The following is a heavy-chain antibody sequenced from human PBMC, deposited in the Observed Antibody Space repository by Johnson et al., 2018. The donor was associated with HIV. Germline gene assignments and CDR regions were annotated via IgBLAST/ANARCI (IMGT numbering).Heavy chain of an antibody. CDR2: IYSGGST. D-gene: IGHD1-26*01. V-gene: IGHV3-66*01. CDR3: ARDSPWELTAFDI. J-gene: IGHJ3*02. CDR1: GFTVSSNY. Sequence: VQLVESGGGVVQPGGSLRLSCAASGFTVSSNYMSWVRQAPGNGLEWVSVIYSGGSTYYADSVTGRFTISRANAKNALYLQMNSLRAEDTAVYYCARDSPWELTAFDIWGQGTMVTVSS.